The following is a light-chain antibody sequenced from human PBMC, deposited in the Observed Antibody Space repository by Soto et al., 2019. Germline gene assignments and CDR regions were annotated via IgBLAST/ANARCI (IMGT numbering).Light chain of an antibody. Sequence: DIQMTQSPSSLSASVGDRVTITCRASQGISKYLAWYQQKPGKVPKILIYAASTLQSGVPSRFSGRGYGTDFTLTISSLQPAEGATKYCQKYNSAPYWNLGPGTKVDIK. CDR1: QGISKY. CDR2: AAS. V-gene: IGKV1-27*01. J-gene: IGKJ3*01. CDR3: QKYNSAPYWN.